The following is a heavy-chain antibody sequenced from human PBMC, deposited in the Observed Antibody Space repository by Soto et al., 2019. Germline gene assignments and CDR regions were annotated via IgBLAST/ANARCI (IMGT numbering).Heavy chain of an antibody. Sequence: SVKVSCKASGYTFTSYGISWVRQAPGQGLEWMGWISAYNGNTNYAQKLQGRVTMTTDTSTSTAYMELRSLRSDDTAVYYCARTKYSSGPGYYFDYWGQGTLVTVSS. V-gene: IGHV1-18*01. CDR3: ARTKYSSGPGYYFDY. CDR2: ISAYNGNT. CDR1: GYTFTSYG. D-gene: IGHD6-19*01. J-gene: IGHJ4*02.